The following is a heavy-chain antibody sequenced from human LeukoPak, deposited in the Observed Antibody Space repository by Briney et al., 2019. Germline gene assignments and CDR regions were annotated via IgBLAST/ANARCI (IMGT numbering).Heavy chain of an antibody. Sequence: PGGSLRLSCAASGFTFSSYAMSWVRQAPGKGLEWIGYIYYSGSTNYNPSLKSRVTISVDTSKNQFSLKLSSVTAADTAVYYCARHRRRANRYCSSTSCTKGTYYYYYMDVWGKGTTVTVSS. CDR2: IYYSGST. CDR1: GFTFSSYA. V-gene: IGHV4-59*08. D-gene: IGHD2-2*01. CDR3: ARHRRRANRYCSSTSCTKGTYYYYYMDV. J-gene: IGHJ6*03.